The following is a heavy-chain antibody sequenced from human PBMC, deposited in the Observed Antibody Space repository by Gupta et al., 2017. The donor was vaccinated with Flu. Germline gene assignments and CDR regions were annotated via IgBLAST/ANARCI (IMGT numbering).Heavy chain of an antibody. J-gene: IGHJ1*01. CDR3: ARDSRYYYDSSGYYADEYFQH. Sequence: QVQLVESGGGVVQPGRSLRLSCAASGFTFSSYGMHWVRQAPGKGLEWVAVIWYDGSNKYYADSVKGRFTISRDNSKNTLYLQMNSLRAEDTAVYYCARDSRYYYDSSGYYADEYFQHWGQGTLVTVSS. D-gene: IGHD3-22*01. CDR2: IWYDGSNK. V-gene: IGHV3-33*01. CDR1: GFTFSSYG.